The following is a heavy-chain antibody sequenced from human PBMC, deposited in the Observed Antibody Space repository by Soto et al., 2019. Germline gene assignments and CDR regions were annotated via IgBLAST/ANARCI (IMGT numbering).Heavy chain of an antibody. CDR1: AFTVSSYG. Sequence: WGSLRLPCAASAFTVSSYGMHWIRQPPAKGLEWVGVIASDGRHKFYADSVKGRFTLSRDASKVTHYLQMNSLSAEDTAVYFCAKEIFPEAVLDSSSPWGDNWCPGTLVTVSS. V-gene: IGHV3-30*18. J-gene: IGHJ4*02. CDR3: AKEIFPEAVLDSSSPWGDN. D-gene: IGHD3-22*01. CDR2: IASDGRHK.